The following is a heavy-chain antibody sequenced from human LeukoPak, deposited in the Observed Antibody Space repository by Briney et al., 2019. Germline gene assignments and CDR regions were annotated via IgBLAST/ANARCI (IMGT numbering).Heavy chain of an antibody. CDR3: ARAYSSSSYYYYYYMDV. J-gene: IGHJ6*03. CDR1: GGSFSGYY. D-gene: IGHD6-6*01. CDR2: INHSGST. Sequence: PSETLSLTCAVYGGSFSGYYWSWIRQPPGKGLEWIGEINHSGSTNYNPSLKSRVTISVDTSKNQFSLNLSSVTAADTAVYYCARAYSSSSYYYYYYMDVWGKGTTVTVSS. V-gene: IGHV4-34*01.